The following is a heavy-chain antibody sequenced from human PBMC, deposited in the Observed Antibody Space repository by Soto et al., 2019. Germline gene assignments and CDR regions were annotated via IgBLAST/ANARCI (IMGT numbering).Heavy chain of an antibody. CDR1: GFTFSDYY. Sequence: GGSLRLSCAASGFTFSDYYMSWIRQAPGKGLEWVSYISSSGSTIYYADSVKGRFTISRDNAKNSLYLQMNSLRAEDTAVDYCARDLQLVKWLGELLVRGGQNGMDVWGQGTTVTVSS. V-gene: IGHV3-11*01. CDR3: ARDLQLVKWLGELLVRGGQNGMDV. J-gene: IGHJ6*02. CDR2: ISSSGSTI. D-gene: IGHD3-10*01.